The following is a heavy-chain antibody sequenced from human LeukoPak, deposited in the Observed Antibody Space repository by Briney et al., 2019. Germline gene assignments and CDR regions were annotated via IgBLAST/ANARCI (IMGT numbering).Heavy chain of an antibody. CDR3: ARGRRPIVVVPDDIHKPLNYFDP. CDR2: INPNSGDT. CDR1: GYILTDYY. D-gene: IGHD2-2*01. V-gene: IGHV1-2*02. J-gene: IGHJ5*02. Sequence: ASVKVSCKASGYILTDYYMHWVRQAPGQGLEWMGWINPNSGDTNYAQEFQGRVTMTRDTSISTVYMELRRLRYDDTAAYYCARGRRPIVVVPDDIHKPLNYFDPWGQGTLVTVSS.